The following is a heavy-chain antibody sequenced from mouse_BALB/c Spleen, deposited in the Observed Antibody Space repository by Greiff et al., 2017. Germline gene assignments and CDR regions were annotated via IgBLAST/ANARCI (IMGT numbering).Heavy chain of an antibody. Sequence: EVQLQQSGAELVKPGASVKLSCTASGFNIKDTYMHWVKQRPEQGLEWIGRIDPANGNTKYDPKFQGKATITADTSSNTAYLQLSSLTSEDTAVYYCALIHYYGYGYWGQGTTLTVSS. J-gene: IGHJ2*01. CDR3: ALIHYYGYGY. CDR1: GFNIKDTY. D-gene: IGHD1-2*01. CDR2: IDPANGNT. V-gene: IGHV14-3*02.